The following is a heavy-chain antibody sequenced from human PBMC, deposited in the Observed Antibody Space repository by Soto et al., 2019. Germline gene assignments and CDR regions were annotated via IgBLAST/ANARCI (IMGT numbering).Heavy chain of an antibody. D-gene: IGHD5-18*01. Sequence: QVQLVQSGAEVKKPGASVKVSCKASGYTFTSYAMHWVRQAPGQRLEWMGWINAGNGNTKYSQKFQGRVTITRDTSASTAYMELSSLRSEDTAVYYCARDSWPSRGYSYGYFDYWGQGTLVTVSS. CDR2: INAGNGNT. V-gene: IGHV1-3*01. CDR1: GYTFTSYA. CDR3: ARDSWPSRGYSYGYFDY. J-gene: IGHJ4*02.